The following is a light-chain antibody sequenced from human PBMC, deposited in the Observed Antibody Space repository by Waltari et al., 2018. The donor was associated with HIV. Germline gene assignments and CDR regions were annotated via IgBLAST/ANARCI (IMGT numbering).Light chain of an antibody. CDR2: YKSDSDK. Sequence: QAVLTQPASLSASPGASASLTCTLRSDINVGTSRIYWFQQKPGSPPQYLLRYKSDSDKQQGSGVPSRFSGSKDASANAAILLISGLQSEDEGDYYCMIWHSSAAWVFGGGTKLTV. CDR1: SDINVGTSR. V-gene: IGLV5-45*01. CDR3: MIWHSSAAWV. J-gene: IGLJ3*02.